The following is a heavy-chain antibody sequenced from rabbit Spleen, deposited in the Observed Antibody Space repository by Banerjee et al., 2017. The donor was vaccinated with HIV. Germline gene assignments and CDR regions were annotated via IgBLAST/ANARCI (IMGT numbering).Heavy chain of an antibody. Sequence: QEQLEESGGGLVQPEGSLTLTCKASGFSFSRKYDMCWVRQAPGKGLEWIGCIYTGNGKTYYASWAKGRFTISKSSSTTVTLQMTSLTAADTATYFCARDNGSGDYIDVYFDLWGQGTLVTVS. V-gene: IGHV1S45*01. CDR1: GFSFSRKYD. D-gene: IGHD1-1*01. CDR2: IYTGNGKT. CDR3: ARDNGSGDYIDVYFDL. J-gene: IGHJ4*01.